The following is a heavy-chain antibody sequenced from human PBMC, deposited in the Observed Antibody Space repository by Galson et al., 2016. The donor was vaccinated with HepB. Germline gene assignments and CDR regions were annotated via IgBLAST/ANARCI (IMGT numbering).Heavy chain of an antibody. Sequence: SLRLSCAASGFTISTYWMTWVRQAPGKGLEWVANIKEDGSQKNYVDSVKGRFTISRDNAKNSPYLQMNSLRVEYTALYYCSAYRGGGSCHGVDYWGQETQVTVSS. CDR2: IKEDGSQK. CDR3: SAYRGGGSCHGVDY. J-gene: IGHJ4*02. CDR1: GFTISTYW. D-gene: IGHD2-21*01. V-gene: IGHV3-7*01.